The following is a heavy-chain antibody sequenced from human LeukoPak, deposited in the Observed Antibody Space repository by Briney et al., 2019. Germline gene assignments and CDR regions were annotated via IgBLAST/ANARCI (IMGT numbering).Heavy chain of an antibody. CDR2: IRGNGDTA. V-gene: IGHV3-23*01. CDR1: GFTFSSIA. J-gene: IGHJ4*02. Sequence: PGGSLRLSCAASGFTFSSIAMTWVRQAPGKGLEWVSTIRGNGDTAYNADSVKGRFTISRDNSKNTLYLQMSSLSAEDTAVYYCARTTTPHYYGSGSYALGYWGQGTLVTVPS. D-gene: IGHD3-10*01. CDR3: ARTTTPHYYGSGSYALGY.